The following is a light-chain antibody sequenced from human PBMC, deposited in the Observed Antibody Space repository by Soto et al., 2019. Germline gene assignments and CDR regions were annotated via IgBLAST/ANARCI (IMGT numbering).Light chain of an antibody. Sequence: DIVLTQSPAPLSLSPGERATLSCRASQSVRGYLAWYQHKPGQAPRLLIYDASNRATGISARFSGSGSGTDFTLTISSLEPEDFAVYYCQQRSNWPGTFGQGTKLEIK. CDR3: QQRSNWPGT. CDR1: QSVRGY. V-gene: IGKV3-11*01. J-gene: IGKJ2*01. CDR2: DAS.